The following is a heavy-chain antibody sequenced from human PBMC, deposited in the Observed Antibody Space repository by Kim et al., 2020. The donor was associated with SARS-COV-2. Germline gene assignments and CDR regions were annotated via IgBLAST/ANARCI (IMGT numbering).Heavy chain of an antibody. V-gene: IGHV3-7*01. CDR3: TREVVRNLVFMWEGLEH. CDR1: GFNFSNYW. Sequence: GGSLRLSCVASGFNFSNYWMSWVRQAPGKGLEWVANIRKDGSEKYYGDSVKGRLTISRDNAKNSLYLQMNGLTVEDTAMYYCTREVVRNLVFMWEGLEHWGQGAPVTVSS. D-gene: IGHD1-26*01. CDR2: IRKDGSEK. J-gene: IGHJ1*01.